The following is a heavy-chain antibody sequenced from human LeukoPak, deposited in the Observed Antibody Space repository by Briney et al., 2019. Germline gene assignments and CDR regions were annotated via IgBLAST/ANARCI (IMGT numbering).Heavy chain of an antibody. V-gene: IGHV1-46*01. CDR1: GYTFTSYY. J-gene: IGHJ4*02. CDR2: INPSGGST. D-gene: IGHD5-24*01. Sequence: ASVKVSCKASGYTFTSYYMHWVRQAPGQGLEWMGIINPSGGSTSYAQKFQGRVTMTRDTSTSTVYMELSSLRSEDTAVYYCARDRGRDGYNHPLDYWGQGTLVTVSS. CDR3: ARDRGRDGYNHPLDY.